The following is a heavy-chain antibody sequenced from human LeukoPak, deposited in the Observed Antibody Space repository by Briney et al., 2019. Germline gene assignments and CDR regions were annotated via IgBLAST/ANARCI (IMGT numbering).Heavy chain of an antibody. V-gene: IGHV1-69*04. D-gene: IGHD5-12*01. CDR3: ARDQPSSDIVATIMYYFDY. CDR1: GGTFSSYA. Sequence: SVKVSCKASGGTFSSYAISWVRQAPGQGLEWMGRIIPIFGIANYAQKFRGRVTITADKSTSTAYMELSSLRSEDTAVYYCARDQPSSDIVATIMYYFDYWGQGTLVTVSS. J-gene: IGHJ4*02. CDR2: IIPIFGIA.